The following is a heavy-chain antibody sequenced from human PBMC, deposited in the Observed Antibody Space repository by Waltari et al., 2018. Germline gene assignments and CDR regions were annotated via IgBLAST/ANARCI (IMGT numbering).Heavy chain of an antibody. V-gene: IGHV4-39*07. CDR1: GGSISSSSYY. D-gene: IGHD3-3*01. CDR2: IYYSGSP. Sequence: QLQLQESGPGLVKPSETLSLTCTVSGGSISSSSYYWGWIRQPPGKGLEWIGSIYYSGSPYYNPSLKSRVTISVDTSKNQFSLKLSSVTAADTAVYYCARDDYDFWSGSPLGYWGQGTLVTVSS. CDR3: ARDDYDFWSGSPLGY. J-gene: IGHJ4*02.